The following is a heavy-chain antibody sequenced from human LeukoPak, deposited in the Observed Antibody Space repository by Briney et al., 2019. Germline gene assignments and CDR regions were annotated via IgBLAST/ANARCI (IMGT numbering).Heavy chain of an antibody. D-gene: IGHD3-16*02. CDR2: IYWDDDK. V-gene: IGHV2-5*02. J-gene: IGHJ5*02. CDR1: GFSLSTSGVG. Sequence: SGPTLVKPTQTLTLTCTFSGFSLSTSGVGVGWIRQPPGKALEWLALIYWDDDKRYSPSLKSRLTITKDTSKNQVVLTMTNMDPVDTATYYCAHRRKAYDYVWGSYRTSPFDPWGQGTLVTVSS. CDR3: AHRRKAYDYVWGSYRTSPFDP.